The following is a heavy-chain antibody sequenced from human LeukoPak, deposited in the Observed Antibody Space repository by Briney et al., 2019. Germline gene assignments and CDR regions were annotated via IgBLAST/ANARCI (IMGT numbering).Heavy chain of an antibody. D-gene: IGHD6-19*01. V-gene: IGHV3-23*01. J-gene: IGHJ4*02. CDR3: AKPTTGYSSGRFPGWPVDY. Sequence: QSGGSLRLSCAASGFTFSSYAMSWVRQAPGKGLEWVSAISGSGGSTYYADSVKGRFTISRDNSKTTLYLQMNSLRAEDTAVYYCAKPTTGYSSGRFPGWPVDYWAREPWSPSPQ. CDR2: ISGSGGST. CDR1: GFTFSSYA.